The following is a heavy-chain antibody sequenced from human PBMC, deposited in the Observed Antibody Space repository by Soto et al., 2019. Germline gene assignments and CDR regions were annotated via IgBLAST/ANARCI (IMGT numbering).Heavy chain of an antibody. CDR3: LKDAPNGSSDG. V-gene: IGHV3-9*01. D-gene: IGHD3-10*01. CDR2: VSPTGDTV. Sequence: VQVVASGGGLVQPGRSLRLSCAVSGFRFEQYVMHWVRQGPGKGLECVSTVSPTGDTVAYADSVEGRFTVSRDNAKNSLYLQMNSLKGDDTAFYYCLKDAPNGSSDGWGQGTLVTVSS. CDR1: GFRFEQYV. J-gene: IGHJ4*02.